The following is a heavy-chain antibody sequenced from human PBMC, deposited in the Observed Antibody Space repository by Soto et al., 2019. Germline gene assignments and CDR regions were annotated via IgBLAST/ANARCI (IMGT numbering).Heavy chain of an antibody. J-gene: IGHJ4*01. CDR3: ARDRSNSPDYFDD. V-gene: IGHV4-30-4*01. Sequence: SETLSLTCTVSGGSISSDDYYWSWIRQPPGEGLEWIGYIYYIGRTHYNPSLKSRVSISIDTSKNQFSLKLSSVSAADTAVYYCARDRSNSPDYFDDWGQGTLVTVS. CDR2: IYYIGRT. D-gene: IGHD2-15*01. CDR1: GGSISSDDYY.